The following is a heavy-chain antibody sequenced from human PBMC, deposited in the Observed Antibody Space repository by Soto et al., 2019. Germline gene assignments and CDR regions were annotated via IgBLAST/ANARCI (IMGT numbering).Heavy chain of an antibody. D-gene: IGHD2-21*02. J-gene: IGHJ3*01. CDR1: GFTFSYYW. V-gene: IGHV3-74*01. CDR3: ARGDRGAFDL. CDR2: IHSDGSST. Sequence: EVQLVESEGGLVQPXXSLRLSCAASGFTFSYYWMHWVRQAPGQGLVWVSRIHSDGSSTTYADSVKGRFTISRDNAKNTLYLQMNSLRAEDTAVYYCARGDRGAFDLWGQGTMVTVSS.